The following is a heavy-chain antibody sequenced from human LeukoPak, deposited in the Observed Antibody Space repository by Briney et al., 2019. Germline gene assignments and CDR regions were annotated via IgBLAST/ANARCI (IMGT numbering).Heavy chain of an antibody. Sequence: GGSLRLSCAASGFTFSSYAMSWVRQAPGKGLEWVSAISGSGGSTYYADSVKGRFTISRDNSKNMLYLQMNSLRAEDTAVYYCAKDPLSPRQWLVRLSEYFQHWGQGTLVTVSS. CDR2: ISGSGGST. CDR3: AKDPLSPRQWLVRLSEYFQH. V-gene: IGHV3-23*01. J-gene: IGHJ1*01. CDR1: GFTFSSYA. D-gene: IGHD6-19*01.